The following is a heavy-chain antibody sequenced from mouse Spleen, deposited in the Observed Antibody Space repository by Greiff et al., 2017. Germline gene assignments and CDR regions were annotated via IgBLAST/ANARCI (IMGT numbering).Heavy chain of an antibody. V-gene: IGHV1-69*01. Sequence: QVQLQQSGAELVMPGASVKLSCKASGYTFTSYWMHWVKQRPGQGLEWIGEIDPSDSYTNYNQKFKGKATLTVDKSSSTAYMQLSSLTSEDSAVYYCARRNYSSYYYAMDYWGQGTSVTVSS. CDR1: GYTFTSYW. J-gene: IGHJ4*01. D-gene: IGHD2-12*01. CDR3: ARRNYSSYYYAMDY. CDR2: IDPSDSYT.